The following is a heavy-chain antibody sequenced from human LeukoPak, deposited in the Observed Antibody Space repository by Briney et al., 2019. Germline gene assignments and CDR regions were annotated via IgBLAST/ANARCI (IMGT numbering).Heavy chain of an antibody. V-gene: IGHV5-51*01. Sequence: HGESLKISCKGSGYSFTSYWIVWVRQMPGKGLEWMGIIYPGDSDTRYSPSSQGQVTISADKSISTAYLQWSGLKASDTAIYYCARHGSGTSPRFYYYYMDVWGKGTTVTVSS. J-gene: IGHJ6*03. CDR3: ARHGSGTSPRFYYYYMDV. D-gene: IGHD2-2*01. CDR1: GYSFTSYW. CDR2: IYPGDSDT.